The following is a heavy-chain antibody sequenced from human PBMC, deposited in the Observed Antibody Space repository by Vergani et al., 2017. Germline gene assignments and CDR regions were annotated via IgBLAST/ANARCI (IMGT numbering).Heavy chain of an antibody. CDR2: IHTSGST. Sequence: QVQLQESGPGMVKPSQTLSLTCTVSGGSINSHNYYWSWIRQPAGKGLEWIGRIHTSGSTNYNPSLKSRVTMSEDTSKNQFSLNLTSVTAAYTAVYFCARGSCLCGSCYKPLFDYWGQGILVTVSS. J-gene: IGHJ4*02. V-gene: IGHV4-61*02. CDR1: GGSINSHNYY. CDR3: ARGSCLCGSCYKPLFDY. D-gene: IGHD2-15*01.